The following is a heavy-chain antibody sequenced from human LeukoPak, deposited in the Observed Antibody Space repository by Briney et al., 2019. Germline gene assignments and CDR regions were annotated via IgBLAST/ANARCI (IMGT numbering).Heavy chain of an antibody. D-gene: IGHD1-26*01. V-gene: IGHV1-8*01. CDR3: ARALGGSYYYYMDV. CDR1: GYTFTSYD. Sequence: ASVKVSCKASGYTFTSYDINWVRQATGQGLEWMGWMNPNSGNTGYAQKFQGRVTMTRNTSISTAYMELSSLRSEDTAVYYCARALGGSYYYYMDVWGNGTTVTVSS. J-gene: IGHJ6*03. CDR2: MNPNSGNT.